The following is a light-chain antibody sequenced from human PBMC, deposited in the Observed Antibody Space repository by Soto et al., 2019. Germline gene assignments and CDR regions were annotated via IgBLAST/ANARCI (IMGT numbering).Light chain of an antibody. CDR1: QSLSSNY. Sequence: IVLTQSPGTLSFSPGERAPLSCRASQSLSSNYLAWYQQKPGQAPRLLIYGASSRATGIPDRFSGSGSGTDFTLTISRLEPEDFAVFYCHQCDSSPWTFGQGTKVDIK. CDR2: GAS. J-gene: IGKJ1*01. V-gene: IGKV3-20*01. CDR3: HQCDSSPWT.